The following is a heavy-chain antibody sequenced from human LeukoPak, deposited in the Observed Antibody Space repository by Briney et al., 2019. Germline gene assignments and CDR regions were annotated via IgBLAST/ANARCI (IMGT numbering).Heavy chain of an antibody. CDR1: GYTFTGYY. J-gene: IGHJ4*02. Sequence: ASVKVSCKASGYTFTGYYMHWVRQAPGRGLEWMGWINPNSGGTNYAQKFQGRVTMTRDTSISTAYMELSRLRSDDTAVYYCARDITMVRGVIIEYYFDYWGQGTLVTVSS. D-gene: IGHD3-10*01. CDR2: INPNSGGT. CDR3: ARDITMVRGVIIEYYFDY. V-gene: IGHV1-2*02.